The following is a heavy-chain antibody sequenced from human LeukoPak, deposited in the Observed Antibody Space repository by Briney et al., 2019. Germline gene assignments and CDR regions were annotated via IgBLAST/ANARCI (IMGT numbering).Heavy chain of an antibody. Sequence: GESLKISCKGSGYSFTSYWIGWVRQMPGKGLEWMGIIYPGDSDTRYSPSFQGQVTISADKSISTAYLQWESLKASDTAMYYCARNWGSSSWYGAFDIWGQGTTVTVSS. J-gene: IGHJ3*02. CDR3: ARNWGSSSWYGAFDI. V-gene: IGHV5-51*01. D-gene: IGHD6-13*01. CDR2: IYPGDSDT. CDR1: GYSFTSYW.